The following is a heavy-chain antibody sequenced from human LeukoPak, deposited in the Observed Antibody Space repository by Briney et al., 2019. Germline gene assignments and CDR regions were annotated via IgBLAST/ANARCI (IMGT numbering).Heavy chain of an antibody. V-gene: IGHV3-9*03. CDR2: ISWNSGSI. Sequence: PGGSLRLSCAASGFTFDDYAMHWVRQAPGKGLEWVSGISWNSGSIGYADSVKGRFTISRDNAKHSLYLQMNSLRAEDMALYYCAKDSSGWLAYFDYWGQGTLVTVSS. D-gene: IGHD6-19*01. CDR3: AKDSSGWLAYFDY. CDR1: GFTFDDYA. J-gene: IGHJ4*02.